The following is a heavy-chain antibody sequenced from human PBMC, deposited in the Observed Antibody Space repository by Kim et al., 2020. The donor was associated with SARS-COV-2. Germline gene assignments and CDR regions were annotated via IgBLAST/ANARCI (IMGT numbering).Heavy chain of an antibody. J-gene: IGHJ6*02. V-gene: IGHV3-30*04. D-gene: IGHD2-2*01. CDR3: ARSPWDCSSTSCYDPAVYYYYGMDV. CDR1: GFTFSSYA. CDR2: ISYDGSNK. Sequence: GGSLRLSCAASGFTFSSYAMHWVRQAPGKGLEWVAVISYDGSNKYYADSVKGRFTISRDNSKNTLYLQMNSLRAEDTAVYYCARSPWDCSSTSCYDPAVYYYYGMDVWGQGTTVTVSS.